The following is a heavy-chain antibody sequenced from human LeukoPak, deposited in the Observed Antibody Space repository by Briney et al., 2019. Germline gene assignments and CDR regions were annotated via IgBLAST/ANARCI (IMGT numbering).Heavy chain of an antibody. CDR1: GGSISSYY. V-gene: IGHV4-4*07. J-gene: IGHJ5*02. D-gene: IGHD1-26*01. CDR2: IYASGST. Sequence: SETLSLTCTVSGGSISSYYWSWIRQPAGKGLEWIGRIYASGSTNYNPSLKSRVTMSVDTSKSQFSLKLISVTAADTAVYYCARDPRGIVGANHNWFDPWGQGTLVTVSS. CDR3: ARDPRGIVGANHNWFDP.